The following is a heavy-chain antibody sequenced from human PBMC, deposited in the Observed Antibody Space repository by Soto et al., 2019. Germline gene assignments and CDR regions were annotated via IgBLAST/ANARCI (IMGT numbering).Heavy chain of an antibody. CDR2: IWYDGSNK. CDR3: ARGKQQLGYFDY. CDR1: GFTFSSYG. D-gene: IGHD6-13*01. V-gene: IGHV3-33*01. Sequence: QVQLVESGGGVVQPGRSLRLSCAASGFTFSSYGMHWVRQAPGKGLEWVAVIWYDGSNKYYADSVKGRFTISRDNSKNTLYLQMNSQRAEDTAVYYCARGKQQLGYFDYWGQGTLVTVSS. J-gene: IGHJ4*02.